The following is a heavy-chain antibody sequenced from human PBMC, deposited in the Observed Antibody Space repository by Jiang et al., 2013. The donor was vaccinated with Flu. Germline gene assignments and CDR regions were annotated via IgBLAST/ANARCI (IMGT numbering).Heavy chain of an antibody. CDR3: VRCSGYRTTSWYLWFDP. Sequence: VQLVESGAEVKKPGASVKVSCKASGYSFTSYYLHWVRQAPGQGLEWMGIINPSAGSTRNAQKFQGRVTMTRDTSTSTVYMELSSLRSEDTAVYYCVRCSGYRTTSWYLWFDPWGQGTLVSVSS. J-gene: IGHJ5*02. V-gene: IGHV1-46*01. CDR2: INPSAGST. D-gene: IGHD6-13*01. CDR1: GYSFTSYY.